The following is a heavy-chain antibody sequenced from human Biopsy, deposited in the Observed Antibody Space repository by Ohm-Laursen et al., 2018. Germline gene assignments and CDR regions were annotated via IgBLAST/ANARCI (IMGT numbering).Heavy chain of an antibody. CDR1: GFTFRSHA. D-gene: IGHD5-24*01. J-gene: IGHJ4*02. CDR2: IRDSGDSA. CDR3: ARGPSGVATIG. V-gene: IGHV3-23*01. Sequence: SLRLSCAATGFTFRSHAMAWVRQAPGKGLEWVSGIRDSGDSAYYADSVKGRFTISRDNSRNTLYLQMNSLRVEDTAVYYCARGPSGVATIGRGQGTLVTVSS.